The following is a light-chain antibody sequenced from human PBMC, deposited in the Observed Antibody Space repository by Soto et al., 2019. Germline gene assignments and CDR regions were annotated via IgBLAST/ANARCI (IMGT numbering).Light chain of an antibody. CDR1: QSVSSY. CDR3: QQFGGSPRT. Sequence: EIVLTQSPATLSLSPGERATLSCRASQSVSSYLAWYQQKPGQAPRLLIYDASNRATGIPDRFSGSGSGTDFTLTISRLEPEDFAVYYCQQFGGSPRTFGRGTKVDI. CDR2: DAS. J-gene: IGKJ1*01. V-gene: IGKV3-11*01.